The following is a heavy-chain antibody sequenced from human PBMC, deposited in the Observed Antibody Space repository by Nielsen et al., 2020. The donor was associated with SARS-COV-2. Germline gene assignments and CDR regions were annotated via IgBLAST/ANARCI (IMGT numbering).Heavy chain of an antibody. J-gene: IGHJ6*03. CDR2: ISSSSSYI. V-gene: IGHV3-21*01. CDR1: GFTFSSYS. Sequence: GESLKISCAASGFTFSSYSMNWVRQAPGKGLEWVSSISSSSSYIYYADSVKGRFTISRDNAKNSLYLQMNSLRAEDTAVYYCARDSRYQLQLYYYYMDVWGKGTTVTVSS. D-gene: IGHD2-2*01. CDR3: ARDSRYQLQLYYYYMDV.